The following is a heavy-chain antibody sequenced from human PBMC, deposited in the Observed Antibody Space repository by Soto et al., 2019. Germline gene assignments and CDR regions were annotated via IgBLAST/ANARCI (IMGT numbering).Heavy chain of an antibody. V-gene: IGHV4-34*01. Sequence: SETLSLTCAVYGGSFSGYYWSWIGLPPGKGLEWIGEINHSGSTNYNPSLKSRVTISVDTSKNQFSLKLSSVTAADTAVYYCARVSIAAAEWYFDYWGQGTLVTVSS. CDR1: GGSFSGYY. CDR2: INHSGST. J-gene: IGHJ4*02. D-gene: IGHD6-13*01. CDR3: ARVSIAAAEWYFDY.